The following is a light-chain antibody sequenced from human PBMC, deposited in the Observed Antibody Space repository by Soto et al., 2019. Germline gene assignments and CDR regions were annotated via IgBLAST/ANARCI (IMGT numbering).Light chain of an antibody. Sequence: DIQMTQSPSTLSGSVGDRVTITCRASQTISSWLALYQQKPGKAPKLLIYKASTLKSWVPSRFSGSGSGTEFTLTISSLQPDDFATYYCQHYNRYSEAFGHGTKVELK. CDR1: QTISSW. CDR2: KAS. CDR3: QHYNRYSEA. V-gene: IGKV1-5*03. J-gene: IGKJ1*01.